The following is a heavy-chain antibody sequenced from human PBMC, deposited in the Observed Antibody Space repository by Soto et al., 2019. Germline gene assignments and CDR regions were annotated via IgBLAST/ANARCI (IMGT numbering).Heavy chain of an antibody. D-gene: IGHD3-3*01. CDR3: ARDKSITIFGVVIPEAFDI. CDR1: GFTFSSYW. V-gene: IGHV3-21*01. Sequence: PGGSLRLSCAASGFTFSSYWMHWVRQAPGKGLVWVSSISSSSSYIYYADSVKGRFTISRDNAKNSLYLQMNSLRAEDTAVYYCARDKSITIFGVVIPEAFDIWGQGTMVTVSS. CDR2: ISSSSSYI. J-gene: IGHJ3*02.